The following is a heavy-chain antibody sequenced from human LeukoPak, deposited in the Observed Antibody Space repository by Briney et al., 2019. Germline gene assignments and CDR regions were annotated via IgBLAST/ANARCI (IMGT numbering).Heavy chain of an antibody. Sequence: GGSLRLSCAASGFTFSTYPMHWVRQAPGKGLEWVAVISSDRSNKYYADSVKGRLTISRDNSNNTVYLQMNSLRAEDTAVYYCARGLGYCSSTSCQIDYWGQGTLVTVSS. V-gene: IGHV3-30*04. CDR1: GFTFSTYP. D-gene: IGHD2-2*01. J-gene: IGHJ4*02. CDR3: ARGLGYCSSTSCQIDY. CDR2: ISSDRSNK.